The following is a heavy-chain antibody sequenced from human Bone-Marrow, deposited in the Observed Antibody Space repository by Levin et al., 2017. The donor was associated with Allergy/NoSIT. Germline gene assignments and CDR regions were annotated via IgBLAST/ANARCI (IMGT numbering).Heavy chain of an antibody. D-gene: IGHD3-16*01. Sequence: GASVKVSCTASGFIFSSYAMSWVRQAPGKGLEWVSAISGSADSTDYADSMQGRFTISRDNSKNTLYLQMNRLRVEDTAVYYCAKDGGVGDYANWGQGTLVTVSS. V-gene: IGHV3-23*01. CDR1: GFIFSSYA. J-gene: IGHJ4*02. CDR3: AKDGGVGDYAN. CDR2: ISGSADST.